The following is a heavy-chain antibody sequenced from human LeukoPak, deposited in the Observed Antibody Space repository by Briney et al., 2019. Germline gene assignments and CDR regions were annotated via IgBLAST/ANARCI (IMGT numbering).Heavy chain of an antibody. D-gene: IGHD6-19*01. Sequence: GSLRLSCAASGFTFSSYEMNWVRPAPGKGLEWVSYISSSGSTIHYADSVKGRFTISRDNAKESLYLQMSSLRAEDTAVYYCARGVGLAYYYYMDVWGKGTTVTVSS. CDR3: ARGVGLAYYYYMDV. V-gene: IGHV3-48*03. CDR1: GFTFSSYE. J-gene: IGHJ6*03. CDR2: ISSSGSTI.